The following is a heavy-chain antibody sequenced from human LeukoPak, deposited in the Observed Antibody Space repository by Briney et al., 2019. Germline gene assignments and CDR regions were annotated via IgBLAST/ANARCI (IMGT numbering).Heavy chain of an antibody. CDR3: ARAAGMRYSYGLSFDY. J-gene: IGHJ4*02. D-gene: IGHD5-18*01. Sequence: QPGGSLRLSCAASGFTFSSYWMHWVRQAPGKGLVWVSRINSDGSSTSYADSVKGRFTISRDNAKNTLYLQMNSLRAEDTAVYYCARAAGMRYSYGLSFDYWGQGTLVTVSS. CDR1: GFTFSSYW. CDR2: INSDGSST. V-gene: IGHV3-74*01.